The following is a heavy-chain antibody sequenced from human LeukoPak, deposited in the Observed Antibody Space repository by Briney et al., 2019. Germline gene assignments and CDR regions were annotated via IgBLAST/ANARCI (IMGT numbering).Heavy chain of an antibody. D-gene: IGHD2-2*01. Sequence: GGSLRLSCAASGFAFSTYGIHWVRQAPGKGLEWVAVIWNDGSNKFYADSVKGRFTISRDNSKNTLYLQMNSLRAEDTAVYYCARGPAFDYWGQGTLVTVSS. J-gene: IGHJ4*02. V-gene: IGHV3-33*01. CDR2: IWNDGSNK. CDR1: GFAFSTYG. CDR3: ARGPAFDY.